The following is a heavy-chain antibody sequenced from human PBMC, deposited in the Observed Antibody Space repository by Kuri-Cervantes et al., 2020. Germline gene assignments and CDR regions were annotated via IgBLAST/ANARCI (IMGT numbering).Heavy chain of an antibody. V-gene: IGHV4-34*01. Sequence: GSLRLSCAVYGGSFSGYYWSWIRQPPGKGLEWIGEINHSGSTNYNPSLKSRVTISVDTSKNQFSLKLSSVTAADTAVYYCARGARIAVAGTEIFDYWGQGTLVTVSS. CDR1: GGSFSGYY. CDR2: INHSGST. D-gene: IGHD6-19*01. CDR3: ARGARIAVAGTEIFDY. J-gene: IGHJ4*02.